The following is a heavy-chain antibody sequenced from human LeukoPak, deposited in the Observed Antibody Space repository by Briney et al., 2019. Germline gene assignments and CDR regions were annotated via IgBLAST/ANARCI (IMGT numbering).Heavy chain of an antibody. V-gene: IGHV1-2*02. J-gene: IGHJ6*03. CDR1: GYTFTGYY. CDR3: ARDTDYDILTGWVLGYYMDV. Sequence: GASVKVSCKASGYTFTGYYMHWVRQAPGQGLEWMGWINPNSGGTNYAQKFQGRVTMTRDASISTAYMELSRLRSDDTAVYYCARDTDYDILTGWVLGYYMDVWGKGTTVTVSS. D-gene: IGHD3-9*01. CDR2: INPNSGGT.